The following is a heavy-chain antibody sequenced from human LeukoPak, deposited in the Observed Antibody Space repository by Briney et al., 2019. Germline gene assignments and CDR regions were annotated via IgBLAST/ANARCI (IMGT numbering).Heavy chain of an antibody. CDR2: ISGSGGST. D-gene: IGHD3-22*01. CDR1: GFTFSSYA. J-gene: IGHJ4*02. CDR3: AKDHYYDSSGPIRY. V-gene: IGHV3-23*01. Sequence: GGSLRLSCAASGFTFSSYAMSWVRQAPGKGLEWVSVISGSGGSTYYADSVKGRFTISTDNSKNTLYLQMNSLRAEDTAVYYCAKDHYYDSSGPIRYWGQGTLVTVSS.